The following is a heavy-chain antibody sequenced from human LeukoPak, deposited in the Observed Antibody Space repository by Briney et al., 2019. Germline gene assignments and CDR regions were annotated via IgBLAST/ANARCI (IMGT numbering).Heavy chain of an antibody. D-gene: IGHD1-26*01. CDR2: IFASGST. J-gene: IGHJ4*02. CDR3: ARGGSYWTFDY. Sequence: PSETLSLTCTVSGGSISSGNFYWSWIRQPAGKGLEWIGRIFASGSTDYNPSLKSRVTKSVDTSRYQFSLKLTSVTAADTAVYYCARGGSYWTFDYWGQGALVTVS. CDR1: GGSISSGNFY. V-gene: IGHV4-61*02.